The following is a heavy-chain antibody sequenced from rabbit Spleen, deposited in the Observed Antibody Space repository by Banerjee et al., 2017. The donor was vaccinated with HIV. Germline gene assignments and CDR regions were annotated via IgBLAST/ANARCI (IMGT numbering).Heavy chain of an antibody. Sequence: QSLEESGGGLVQPEGSLTLTCTTSGFSFSSNYYMCWVRQAPGKGLEWIESIYIDSGNTYYASWAKGRFTISKTSSTTVTLQMTSLTAADTATYFCARDTGTSFSTYGMDLWGPGTLVTVS. J-gene: IGHJ6*01. CDR1: GFSFSSNYY. D-gene: IGHD8-1*01. CDR3: ARDTGTSFSTYGMDL. CDR2: IYIDSGNT. V-gene: IGHV1S40*01.